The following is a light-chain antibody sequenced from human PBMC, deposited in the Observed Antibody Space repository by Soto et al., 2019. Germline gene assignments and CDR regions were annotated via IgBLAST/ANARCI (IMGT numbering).Light chain of an antibody. Sequence: EIVMTQSPATLSLSPGERATLSFIASQSVTSNLAWYQQKPGQAPRLLIYGASTRATAIPARFSGSGSGTEFTLTINSLQSEDFAVYYCQQYNNWPPWTFGQGTKVDI. CDR2: GAS. J-gene: IGKJ1*01. CDR3: QQYNNWPPWT. V-gene: IGKV3-15*01. CDR1: QSVTSN.